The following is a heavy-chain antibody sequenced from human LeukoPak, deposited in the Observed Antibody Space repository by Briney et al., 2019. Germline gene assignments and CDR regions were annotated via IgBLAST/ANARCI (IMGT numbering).Heavy chain of an antibody. V-gene: IGHV3-NL1*01. CDR1: GFTFSSYG. CDR2: IYSGGST. D-gene: IGHD2-2*01. J-gene: IGHJ5*02. Sequence: GGSLRLSCAASGFTFSSYGIHWVRQAPGKGLEWVSVIYSGGSTYYADSVKGRFTISRDNSKNTLYLQMNSLRAEDTAVYYCAKDSCSSTSCYDNWFDPWGQGTLVTVSS. CDR3: AKDSCSSTSCYDNWFDP.